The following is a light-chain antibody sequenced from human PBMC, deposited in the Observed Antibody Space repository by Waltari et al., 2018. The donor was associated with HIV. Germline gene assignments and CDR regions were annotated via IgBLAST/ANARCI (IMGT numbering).Light chain of an antibody. J-gene: IGLJ1*01. CDR1: RSDVGAYNL. CDR2: QDT. CDR3: CSYAGRNTYV. V-gene: IGLV2-23*01. Sequence: QSVLTQPASVSGSPGQSITISCSGPRSDVGAYNLVSWYRPNPGKAPQVIIFQDTKRPSGISDRFSGSKSGKTASLTISGLRLEDQGNYYCCSYAGRNTYVFGSGTEVSVL.